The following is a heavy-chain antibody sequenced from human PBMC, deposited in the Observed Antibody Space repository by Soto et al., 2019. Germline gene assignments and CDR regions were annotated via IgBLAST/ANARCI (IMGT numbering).Heavy chain of an antibody. V-gene: IGHV4-34*01. CDR3: ARESISAENWFDP. Sequence: QVQLQQWGAGLLKPSETLSLTCAVYGGSFSGYYWSWIRQPPGKGLEWIGEINHSGSTNYNPSLKSRVTKSVDTSKNQFSLKLSSVTAADTAVYYCARESISAENWFDPWGQGTLVTVSS. CDR1: GGSFSGYY. D-gene: IGHD6-6*01. J-gene: IGHJ5*02. CDR2: INHSGST.